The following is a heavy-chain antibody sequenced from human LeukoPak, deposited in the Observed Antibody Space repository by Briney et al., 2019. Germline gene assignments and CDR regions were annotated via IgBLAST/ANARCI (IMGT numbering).Heavy chain of an antibody. CDR2: IYPGDSDT. CDR1: GYSFTSYW. Sequence: KAGESLKISCKGSGYSFTSYWIGWVRQMPGKGLEWMGIIYPGDSDTRYSPSFQGQVTISADRSISTAYLQWSSLKASDTAMYYCARHTPQYSPGPGDYWGQGTLVTVSS. V-gene: IGHV5-51*01. CDR3: ARHTPQYSPGPGDY. D-gene: IGHD6-6*01. J-gene: IGHJ4*02.